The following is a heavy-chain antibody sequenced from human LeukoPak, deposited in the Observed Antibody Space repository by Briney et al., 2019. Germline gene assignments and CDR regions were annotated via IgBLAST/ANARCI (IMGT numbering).Heavy chain of an antibody. CDR3: ARFSIAAIFDY. CDR1: GFTFSGSA. Sequence: GGSLRLSCAASGFTFSGSAMHWVRQASGKGLEWVGRIRSKANSYATAYAASVKGRFTISRDDSKNTAYLQMSSLKTEDTAVYYCARFSIAAIFDYWGQGTLVTVSS. J-gene: IGHJ4*02. CDR2: IRSKANSYAT. V-gene: IGHV3-73*01. D-gene: IGHD6-6*01.